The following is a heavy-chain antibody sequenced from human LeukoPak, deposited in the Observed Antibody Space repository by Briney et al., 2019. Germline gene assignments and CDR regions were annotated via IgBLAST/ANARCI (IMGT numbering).Heavy chain of an antibody. D-gene: IGHD2-15*01. J-gene: IGHJ4*02. CDR1: GFTFSSYS. CDR2: ISSSSSTI. Sequence: PGGSLRLSCAASGFTFSSYSMNWVRQAPGKGLEWVSYISSSSSTIYYADSVKGRFTISRDDSKNTLYLQMNSLRAEDTAVYYCAKHFNYCSGGSCYWGFVGYWGQGTLVTVSS. V-gene: IGHV3-48*01. CDR3: AKHFNYCSGGSCYWGFVGY.